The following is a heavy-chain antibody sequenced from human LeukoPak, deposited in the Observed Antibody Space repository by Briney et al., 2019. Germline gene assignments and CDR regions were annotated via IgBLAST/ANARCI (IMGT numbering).Heavy chain of an antibody. CDR2: ISGDGGST. J-gene: IGHJ4*02. CDR3: ARGPSKGSCCYHLDY. Sequence: GGSLRLSCAAYGFTFSSSAMHWVRQAPGKGLEYVSAISGDGGSTYYANSVKGRFTISRDNSKNTVYLQMGSLRVEDLAVYYCARGPSKGSCCYHLDYWGQGTLVTVSS. CDR1: GFTFSSSA. V-gene: IGHV3-64*01. D-gene: IGHD2-2*01.